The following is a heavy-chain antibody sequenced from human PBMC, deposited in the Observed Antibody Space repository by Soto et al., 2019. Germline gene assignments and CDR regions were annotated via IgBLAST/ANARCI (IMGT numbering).Heavy chain of an antibody. Sequence: SETLSLTCTVSGGSISSYYWSWIRQPPGKRLEWIGYIYYSGSTNYNPSLKSRVTISVDTSKNQFSLKLSSVTAADTAVYYCARRYGYSFDYWGQGTLVTVSS. D-gene: IGHD1-1*01. V-gene: IGHV4-59*08. CDR2: IYYSGST. J-gene: IGHJ4*02. CDR1: GGSISSYY. CDR3: ARRYGYSFDY.